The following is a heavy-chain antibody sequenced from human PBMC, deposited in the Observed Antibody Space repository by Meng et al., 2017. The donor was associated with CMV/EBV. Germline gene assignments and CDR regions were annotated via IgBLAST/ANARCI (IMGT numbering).Heavy chain of an antibody. CDR2: IKEDGSEK. J-gene: IGHJ4*02. V-gene: IGHV3-7*01. D-gene: IGHD3-16*01. Sequence: GGSLRLSCAASGFTFSSYWMSWVRQAPGKGLEWVANIKEDGSEKYYVDSVKGRFTISRDNAKNSLYLQMNSLRAEDTAVYYCARDGANRAFDYWGQGTLVTVSS. CDR3: ARDGANRAFDY. CDR1: GFTFSSYW.